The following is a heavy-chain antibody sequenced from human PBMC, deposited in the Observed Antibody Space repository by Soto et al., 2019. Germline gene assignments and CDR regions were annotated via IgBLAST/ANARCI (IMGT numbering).Heavy chain of an antibody. J-gene: IGHJ4*02. Sequence: GSMKLSCEASGLTFWSASMNWVRQVPGKGLEWVASISSGSSDTWYADSVKCRFIISRDNAQNSLFLQMNTLRPEDTAMYYCARVAYWGPGPQVTVSS. CDR1: GLTFWSAS. CDR2: ISSGSSDT. CDR3: ARVAY. V-gene: IGHV3-21*01.